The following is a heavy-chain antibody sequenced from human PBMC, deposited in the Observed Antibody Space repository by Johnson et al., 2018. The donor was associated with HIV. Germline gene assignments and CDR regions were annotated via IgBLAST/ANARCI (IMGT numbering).Heavy chain of an antibody. V-gene: IGHV3-15*01. CDR1: GFTFSNAW. D-gene: IGHD2-15*01. J-gene: IGHJ3*02. CDR2: IKSKTDGGTT. CDR3: ARACSAAHCYSAQAFDI. Sequence: VQVVESGGGLVKPGGSLRLSCAASGFTFSNAWMSWVRQAPGKGLEWVGRIKSKTDGGTTDYAAPVKGRFTISRDNSKNTLYLQVNSLRAGDTAVYYCARACSAAHCYSAQAFDIWGQGTMVTVSS.